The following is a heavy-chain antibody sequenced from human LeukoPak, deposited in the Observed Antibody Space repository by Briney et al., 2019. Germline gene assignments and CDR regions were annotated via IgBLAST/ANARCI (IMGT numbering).Heavy chain of an antibody. D-gene: IGHD1/OR15-1a*01. CDR2: FDPEDGET. Sequence: ASVKVSCKASGGTFSSYAISWVRQAPGKGLEWMGGFDPEDGETIYAQKFQGRVTMTEDTSTDTAYMELSSLRSEDTAVYYCATETSRTEGRSDAFDIWGQGTMVTVSS. J-gene: IGHJ3*02. CDR3: ATETSRTEGRSDAFDI. V-gene: IGHV1-24*01. CDR1: GGTFSSYA.